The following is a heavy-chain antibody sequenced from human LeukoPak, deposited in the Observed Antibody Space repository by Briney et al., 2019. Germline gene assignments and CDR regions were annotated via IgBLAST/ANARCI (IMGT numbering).Heavy chain of an antibody. D-gene: IGHD3-10*01. CDR1: GYTFTSYG. CDR2: ISAYNGNT. CDR3: ARDRGDYYGSGSYYKHFDY. V-gene: IGHV1-18*01. Sequence: GASVKVSCKASGYTFTSYGISWVRQAPGQGLEWMGWISAYNGNTKYAQKLQGRVTTTTDTSTSTAYMELRSLRSDDTAVYYCARDRGDYYGSGSYYKHFDYWGRGTLVTVSS. J-gene: IGHJ4*02.